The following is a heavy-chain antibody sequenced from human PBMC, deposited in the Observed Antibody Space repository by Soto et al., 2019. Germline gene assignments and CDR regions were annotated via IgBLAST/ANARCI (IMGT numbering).Heavy chain of an antibody. CDR1: GGSISSSSYY. Sequence: QLQLQESGPGLVKPSETLSLTCTVSGGSISSSSYYWGWIRQPPGKGLEWIGSIYYSGSTYYNPSLKSRVTISVDTSKNQFSLKLSSVTAADTAVYYCARQKGEWLVPYYFDYWGQGTLVTVSS. J-gene: IGHJ4*02. CDR3: ARQKGEWLVPYYFDY. V-gene: IGHV4-39*01. D-gene: IGHD6-19*01. CDR2: IYYSGST.